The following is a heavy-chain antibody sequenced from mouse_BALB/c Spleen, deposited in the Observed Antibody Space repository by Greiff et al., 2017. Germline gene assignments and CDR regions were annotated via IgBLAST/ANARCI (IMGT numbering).Heavy chain of an antibody. Sequence: EVQVVESGGGLVKPGGSLKLSCAASGFTFSSYAMSWVRQTPEKRLEWVAFISSGGSTYNPDSGKGRFTISRDNARNILYLQMRGLRSEDAAMYYYAGKRGAYMYDWYFDVWGAGTTVTVSA. J-gene: IGHJ1*01. CDR2: ISSGGST. CDR3: AGKRGAYMYDWYFDV. V-gene: IGHV5-6-5*01. CDR1: GFTFSSYA. D-gene: IGHD2-14*01.